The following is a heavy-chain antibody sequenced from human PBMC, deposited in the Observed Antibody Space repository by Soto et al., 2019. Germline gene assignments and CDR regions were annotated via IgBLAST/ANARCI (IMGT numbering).Heavy chain of an antibody. CDR1: GGTFSSYA. D-gene: IGHD2-2*01. CDR3: ARALYCSSTSCYGGY. CDR2: IIPIFGTA. V-gene: IGHV1-69*06. Sequence: QVQLVQSGAEVKKHGSSAKVSCKASGGTFSSYAISWVRQAPGQGLEWMGGIIPIFGTANYAQKFQGRVTITADKSTSTAYMELSSLRSADTAVYYCARALYCSSTSCYGGYWGQGTLVTVSS. J-gene: IGHJ4*02.